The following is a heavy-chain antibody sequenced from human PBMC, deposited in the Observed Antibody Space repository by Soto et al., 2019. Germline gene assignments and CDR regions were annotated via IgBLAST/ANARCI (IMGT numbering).Heavy chain of an antibody. Sequence: PSETLSLTCTVSGGSISSGDYYWSWIRQPPGKGLEWIGYIYYNGSTYYNPSLKSRVTISVDTSKNQFSLKLSSVTAADTAVYYCARVTIVCHYCSSTTLRQYWFDPWGQGTLVTVSS. V-gene: IGHV4-30-4*01. CDR2: IYYNGST. CDR1: GGSISSGDYY. J-gene: IGHJ5*02. CDR3: ARVTIVCHYCSSTTLRQYWFDP. D-gene: IGHD2-2*01.